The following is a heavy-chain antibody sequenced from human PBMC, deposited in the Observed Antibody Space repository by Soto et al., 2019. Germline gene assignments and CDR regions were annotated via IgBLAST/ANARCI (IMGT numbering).Heavy chain of an antibody. CDR3: ARDSRYCTGGSCYPGACDI. Sequence: PSETLSLTCTVSGGSISSYYWSWIRQPPGKGLEWIGYIYYSGSTNYNPSLKSRVTISVDTSKNQFSLKLNSATAADTAVYYCARDSRYCTGGSCYPGACDIWGQGTMVTVSS. CDR2: IYYSGST. J-gene: IGHJ3*02. D-gene: IGHD2-15*01. CDR1: GGSISSYY. V-gene: IGHV4-59*12.